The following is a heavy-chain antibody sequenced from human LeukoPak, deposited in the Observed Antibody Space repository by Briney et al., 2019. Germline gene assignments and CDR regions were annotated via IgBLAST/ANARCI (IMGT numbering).Heavy chain of an antibody. CDR1: GFAVGRSY. V-gene: IGHV3-53*01. Sequence: PGGSLRLSCVASGFAVGRSYMSWVRQAPGKGLECVSLIYSGGAIRYADSVKGRFTISRDSSKNTLFLQMNDLTVEDTARYYCARRPGNWGQGILVTVSS. CDR2: IYSGGAI. CDR3: ARRPGN. D-gene: IGHD1-14*01. J-gene: IGHJ4*02.